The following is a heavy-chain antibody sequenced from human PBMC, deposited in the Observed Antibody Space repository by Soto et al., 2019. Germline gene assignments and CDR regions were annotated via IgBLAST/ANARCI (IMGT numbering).Heavy chain of an antibody. CDR2: VYPGDSDT. CDR1: GYSFTSYR. J-gene: IGHJ4*02. Sequence: GESLKISCKTSGYSFTSYRIAWVRQMPGKGLEWMGIVYPGDSDTRYSPSFQGQVTISADKSVSTAYLQWSSLKASDTAMYYRARQAGSESSPFDYWGQGTRVTVSS. D-gene: IGHD3-10*01. V-gene: IGHV5-51*01. CDR3: ARQAGSESSPFDY.